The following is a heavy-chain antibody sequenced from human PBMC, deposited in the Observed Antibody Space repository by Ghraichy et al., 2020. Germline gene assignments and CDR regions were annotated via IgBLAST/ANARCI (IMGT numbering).Heavy chain of an antibody. CDR2: ISSDGRDE. V-gene: IGHV3-30*04. D-gene: IGHD1-26*01. CDR1: GFTFSSYA. CDR3: ARVGLLGDYFDY. J-gene: IGHJ4*02. Sequence: GGSLRLSCAASGFTFSSYAMHWVRQAPGKGLEWVALISSDGRDEYYAESVKGRFTISRDNSKKRLYLQMNSLKPEDTAVYYCARVGLLGDYFDYWGQGTLVTVSS.